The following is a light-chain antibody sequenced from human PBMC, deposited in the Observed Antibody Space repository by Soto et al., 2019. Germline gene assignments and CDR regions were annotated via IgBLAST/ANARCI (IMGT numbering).Light chain of an antibody. CDR2: DVT. V-gene: IGLV2-11*01. Sequence: QSALTQPRSVSGSPRQSATISCTGTSSDVGAYNYVSWYQQDPGKAPKLIIYDVTRRASGVPDRFSASKSGNTASLTISGLQAEDEGDYYCCSYAGSYTYVFGTGTKVTVL. J-gene: IGLJ1*01. CDR3: CSYAGSYTYV. CDR1: SSDVGAYNY.